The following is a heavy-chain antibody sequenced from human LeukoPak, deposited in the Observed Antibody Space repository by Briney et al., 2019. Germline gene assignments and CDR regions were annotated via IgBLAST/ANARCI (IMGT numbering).Heavy chain of an antibody. CDR2: INHSGST. D-gene: IGHD3-22*01. V-gene: IGHV4-34*01. Sequence: KPSETLSLTCAVYGGSFSGYYWSWIRQPPGKGLEWIGEINHSGSTNYNPSLKSRVTISVDTSKNQFSLKLSSVTAADTAVYYCARLYYDSSGYYLEDAFDIWGQGTMVTVSS. J-gene: IGHJ3*02. CDR1: GGSFSGYY. CDR3: ARLYYDSSGYYLEDAFDI.